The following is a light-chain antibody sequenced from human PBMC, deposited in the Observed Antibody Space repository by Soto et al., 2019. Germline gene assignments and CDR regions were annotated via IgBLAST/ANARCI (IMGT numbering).Light chain of an antibody. J-gene: IGLJ1*01. Sequence: QSALTQPAAVSGSPGQSITISCTGTSSDVRGYNYVSWYQQHPGKAPKLMIYEVSNRPSGVSNRFSGSKSGNTASLTISGLQAEDEADYYCSSYTSSSTYVFGTGTKV. V-gene: IGLV2-14*01. CDR2: EVS. CDR3: SSYTSSSTYV. CDR1: SSDVRGYNY.